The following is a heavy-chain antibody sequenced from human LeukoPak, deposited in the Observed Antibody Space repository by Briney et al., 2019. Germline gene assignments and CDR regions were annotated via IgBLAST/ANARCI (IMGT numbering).Heavy chain of an antibody. V-gene: IGHV3-53*01. D-gene: IGHD3-10*01. Sequence: GGSLRLSCAASGFTVSSNYMSWVRQAPGKGLEWVSVIYSGGSTYYADSVKGRFTISRDNSKNTLYLQMNSLRAEDTAVYYCARSPPYRYGSGTDGGYFDYWGQGTLVTVSS. CDR3: ARSPPYRYGSGTDGGYFDY. CDR2: IYSGGST. J-gene: IGHJ4*02. CDR1: GFTVSSNY.